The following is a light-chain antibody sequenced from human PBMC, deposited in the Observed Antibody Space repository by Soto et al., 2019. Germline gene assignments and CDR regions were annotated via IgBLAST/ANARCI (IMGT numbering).Light chain of an antibody. V-gene: IGKV3-11*01. J-gene: IGKJ1*01. CDR3: QQRSNWPQT. CDR2: GAS. CDR1: QSVSRSY. Sequence: EILLTQSASTLSWSAGERATLSCGASQSVSRSYLAWYQQKTGQAPRLLIYGASNRATGIAARFSGSGYGTDFNLTISSLETEDFAVYYCQQRSNWPQTFGQGTKVDIK.